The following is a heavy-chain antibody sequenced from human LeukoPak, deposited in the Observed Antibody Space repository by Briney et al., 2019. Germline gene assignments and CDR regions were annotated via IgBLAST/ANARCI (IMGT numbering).Heavy chain of an antibody. CDR1: GGSISSGGYY. Sequence: SQTLSLTCTVSGGSISSGGYYWSWIRQHPGTGLEWIGYIYYSGSTYYNPSLKSRVTISVDTSKNQFSLKLSSVTAADTAVYYCARGMVRGVPNLYYWGQGTLVTVSS. CDR2: IYYSGST. D-gene: IGHD3-10*01. CDR3: ARGMVRGVPNLYY. J-gene: IGHJ4*02. V-gene: IGHV4-31*03.